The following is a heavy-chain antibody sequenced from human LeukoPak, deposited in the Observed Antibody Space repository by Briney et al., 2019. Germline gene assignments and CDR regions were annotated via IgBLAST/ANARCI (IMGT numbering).Heavy chain of an antibody. CDR1: GGSISSYY. V-gene: IGHV4-59*08. Sequence: PSETLSLTCTVSGGSISSYYWSWIRQPPGKGLEWIGHINYSGSSNYSPSLKSRVTISVDTSKNQFSLKLGSVTAADTAVYYCARSRGHNYGLAMAVWGQGTTVTVSS. J-gene: IGHJ6*02. CDR3: ARSRGHNYGLAMAV. CDR2: INYSGSS. D-gene: IGHD5-18*01.